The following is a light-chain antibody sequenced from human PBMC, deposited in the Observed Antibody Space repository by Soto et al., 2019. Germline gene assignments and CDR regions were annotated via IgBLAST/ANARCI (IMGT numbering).Light chain of an antibody. CDR3: SSYASRSSYV. CDR2: KVS. J-gene: IGLJ1*01. Sequence: QSALTQPASASGSPGQSITISCTGTSSDVGGYNFVYWYQHHPGKPPKLIIYKVSNRPSGVHNCFSRSTSSYTASLIISGLQAEDEADYCCSSYASRSSYVFGTGTKLTVL. CDR1: SSDVGGYNF. V-gene: IGLV2-14*01.